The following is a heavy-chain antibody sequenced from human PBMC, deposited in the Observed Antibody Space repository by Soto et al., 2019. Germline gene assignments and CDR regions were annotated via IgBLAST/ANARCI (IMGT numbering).Heavy chain of an antibody. J-gene: IGHJ6*02. Sequence: PSETLSLTCSVSGADINSGGFTWTWIRQHAGKGLEWLGYLSHSGSTDYNPSLKSRLSISGDTSKNHFSLTLTSVTAADAAVYYCATIGVSGYLAVWGQGTTVTVCS. D-gene: IGHD3-16*02. CDR2: LSHSGST. CDR1: GADINSGGFT. CDR3: ATIGVSGYLAV. V-gene: IGHV4-31*03.